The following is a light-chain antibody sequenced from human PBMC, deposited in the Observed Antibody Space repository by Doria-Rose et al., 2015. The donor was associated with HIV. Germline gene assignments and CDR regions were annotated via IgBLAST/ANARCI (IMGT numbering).Light chain of an antibody. CDR3: QQYYDTPS. Sequence: DIQMAQSPESLGMSLGERATLNCKSDQSLLYTSKNYLAWYQQKPGQPPKLLIYWASTRQSGVPARFSGSRSGTDFTLTISSLEAEDVAVYYCQQYYDTPSFGPGTTVDIK. V-gene: IGKV4-1*01. CDR1: QSLLYTSKNY. J-gene: IGKJ3*01. CDR2: WAS.